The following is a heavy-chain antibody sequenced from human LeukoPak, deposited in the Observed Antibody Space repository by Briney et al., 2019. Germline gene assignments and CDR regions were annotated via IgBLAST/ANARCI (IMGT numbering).Heavy chain of an antibody. CDR1: GFTFSSYE. J-gene: IGHJ2*01. CDR2: ISSSGSTI. Sequence: GGSLRLSCAASGFTFSSYEMNWVRQAPGKGLEWVSYISSSGSTIYYADSVKGRFTISRDNAKNSLYLQMNSLRAEDTAVYYCARGEDIVVVVAATPINWYFDLWGRGTPVTVSS. CDR3: ARGEDIVVVVAATPINWYFDL. D-gene: IGHD2-15*01. V-gene: IGHV3-48*03.